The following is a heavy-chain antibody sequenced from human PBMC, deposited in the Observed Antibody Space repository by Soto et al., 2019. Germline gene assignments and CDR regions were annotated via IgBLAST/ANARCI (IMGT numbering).Heavy chain of an antibody. D-gene: IGHD1-26*01. J-gene: IGHJ4*02. CDR2: IKEDGSEE. CDR1: EFTFSSYW. V-gene: IGHV3-7*04. Sequence: PGGSLRLSCAASEFTFSSYWMSCVRQAPGKGLEWVANIKEDGSEEYYVDSVKGRFTISRDNAKNSLYLQMNSLRAEDTAVYYCARHSGTFFDYWGQGTLVTVS. CDR3: ARHSGTFFDY.